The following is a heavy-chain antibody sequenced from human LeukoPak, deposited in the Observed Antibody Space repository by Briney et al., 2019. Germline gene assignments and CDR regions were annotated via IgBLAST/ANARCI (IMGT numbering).Heavy chain of an antibody. CDR1: GYTFTGYY. V-gene: IGHV1-2*02. Sequence: ASVKVSCKASGYTFTGYYMHWVRQAPGQGLEWMGWISPNSGGTNYAQKFQGRVTMTRDTSISTAYMELSRLRSDDTAVYYCAREIVKWRGNEYAFDIWGQGTMVTVSS. CDR3: AREIVKWRGNEYAFDI. CDR2: ISPNSGGT. D-gene: IGHD2-15*01. J-gene: IGHJ3*02.